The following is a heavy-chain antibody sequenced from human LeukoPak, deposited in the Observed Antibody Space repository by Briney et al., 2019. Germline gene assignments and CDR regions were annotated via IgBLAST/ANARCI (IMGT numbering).Heavy chain of an antibody. D-gene: IGHD6-19*01. CDR1: GFTFSRYA. CDR3: ARGIAVAGFYYYMDV. J-gene: IGHJ6*03. Sequence: GGSLRLSCAASGFTFSRYAMSWVRQAPGKGLEWVANIKPDGSEKYYVDSVKGRFTMSRDYAKNSVYLQMNSLRAEDTAVYYCARGIAVAGFYYYMDVWGKGTTVTISS. V-gene: IGHV3-7*01. CDR2: IKPDGSEK.